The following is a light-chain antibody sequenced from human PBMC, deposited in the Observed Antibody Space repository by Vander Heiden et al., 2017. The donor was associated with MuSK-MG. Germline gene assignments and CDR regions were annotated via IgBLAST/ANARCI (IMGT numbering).Light chain of an antibody. Sequence: EIVMTQSPATLSVSPGGRATLSCRASQSVRDRLAWYQQQPGQAPRLLIYGASTRATGIPARFSGSGSGTEFTLTISSLQSEDFEVYDCQHDERCPLTFGGGTKVEIK. J-gene: IGKJ4*01. V-gene: IGKV3-15*01. CDR3: QHDERCPLT. CDR1: QSVRDR. CDR2: GAS.